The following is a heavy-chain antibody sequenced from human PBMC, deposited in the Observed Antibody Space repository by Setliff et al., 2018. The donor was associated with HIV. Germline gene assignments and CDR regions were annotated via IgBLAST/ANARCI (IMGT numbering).Heavy chain of an antibody. J-gene: IGHJ4*02. Sequence: ASVKVSCKASGYNFNSYGLNWVRQAPGHGLEWMGRVSGYNGNANYAQKFQGRVTMTIDTSTTTAYMELRSLSADDTAVYYCARGALGGYFDYWGPGTLVTVSS. CDR2: VSGYNGNA. CDR3: ARGALGGYFDY. V-gene: IGHV1-18*01. D-gene: IGHD3-16*01. CDR1: GYNFNSYG.